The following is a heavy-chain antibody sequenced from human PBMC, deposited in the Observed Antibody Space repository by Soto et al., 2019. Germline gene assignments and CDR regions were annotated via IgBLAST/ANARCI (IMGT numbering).Heavy chain of an antibody. V-gene: IGHV2-5*02. CDR3: AHGSGWLFDF. CDR1: GFSLTSNAVG. J-gene: IGHJ4*02. Sequence: QITLKESGPPLVKPTQTLTLTCTFSGFSLTSNAVGVGWFRQPPGKALEWLALFYWDDDNHYRPSLKSRLTFTKDTSKNQVVLIMTTMDPVDTATDDCAHGSGWLFDFWGQGTRVTVS. D-gene: IGHD6-19*01. CDR2: FYWDDDN.